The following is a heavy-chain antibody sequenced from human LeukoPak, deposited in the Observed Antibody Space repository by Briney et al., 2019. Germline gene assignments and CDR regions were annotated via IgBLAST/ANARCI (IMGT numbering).Heavy chain of an antibody. J-gene: IGHJ4*02. CDR1: GYSISSGYY. V-gene: IGHV4-38-2*02. CDR2: IYHSGST. CDR3: ARDGRAGSLFAY. Sequence: SETRSLTCTVSGYSISSGYYWGWIRQPPGKGLEWIGSIYHSGSTYYNPSLKSRVTISVDTSKNQFSLKLSSVTAADTAIYYCARDGRAGSLFAYWGQGTLVTASS. D-gene: IGHD3-10*01.